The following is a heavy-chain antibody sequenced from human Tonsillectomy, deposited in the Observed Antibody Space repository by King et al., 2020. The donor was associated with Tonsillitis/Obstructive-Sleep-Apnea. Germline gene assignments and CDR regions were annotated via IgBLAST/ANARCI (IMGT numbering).Heavy chain of an antibody. J-gene: IGHJ4*02. CDR3: ASQFVVVVTASRTYAFDY. V-gene: IGHV4-39*01. Sequence: LQLQESGPGLVKPSETLSLTCTVSGGSISSSSYYWGWIRQPPGKGLEWIGSIYYSGSTYYNPSLKSRVTISVDTSKNQFSLKLSSVTAADTAVYYCASQFVVVVTASRTYAFDYWGQGTLVTVSS. CDR1: GGSISSSSYY. D-gene: IGHD2-21*02. CDR2: IYYSGST.